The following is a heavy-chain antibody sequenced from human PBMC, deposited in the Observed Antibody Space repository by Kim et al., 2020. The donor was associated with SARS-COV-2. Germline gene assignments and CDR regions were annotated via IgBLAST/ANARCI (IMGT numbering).Heavy chain of an antibody. J-gene: IGHJ6*01. Sequence: SVKVSCKASGGTFSSYAISWVRQAPGQGLEWMGRIIPILGITNYAQKLQGRVMITADKSTSTVYMELSSLRAEDTAGYYCAKDRVSMVRGVIDNYYYYG. V-gene: IGHV1-69*04. CDR1: GGTFSSYA. CDR3: AKDRVSMVRGVIDNYYYYG. D-gene: IGHD3-10*01. CDR2: IIPILGIT.